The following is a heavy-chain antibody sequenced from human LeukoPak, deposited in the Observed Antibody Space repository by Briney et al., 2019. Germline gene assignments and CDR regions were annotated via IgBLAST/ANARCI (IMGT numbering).Heavy chain of an antibody. CDR1: GFTFSSYA. V-gene: IGHV4-38-2*01. J-gene: IGHJ4*02. CDR3: ARFKRAGGWSYFDY. CDR2: IYYSGST. D-gene: IGHD6-19*01. Sequence: GSLRLSCAASGFTFSSYAMSWVRQAPGKGLEWIGSIYYSGSTYYNPSLKSRVTISVDTSKTQFSLKLSSVTAADTAVYYCARFKRAGGWSYFDYWGQGTLVTVSS.